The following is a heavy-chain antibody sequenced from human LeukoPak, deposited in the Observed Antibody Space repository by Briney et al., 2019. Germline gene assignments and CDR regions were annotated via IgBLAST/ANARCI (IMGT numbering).Heavy chain of an antibody. CDR2: INTDGRET. D-gene: IGHD3-16*01. J-gene: IGHJ4*02. V-gene: IGHV3-7*01. CDR3: ARDDHTSFYDS. Sequence: GGSLRPSCVVSGSTFKTYWMTWVRHTTGRRLECVANINTDGRETEYVHSVKGRFTISRDNAQNSLYLQMNNRRVDDTAVYYCARDDHTSFYDSWGRGTLVTVSS. CDR1: GSTFKTYW.